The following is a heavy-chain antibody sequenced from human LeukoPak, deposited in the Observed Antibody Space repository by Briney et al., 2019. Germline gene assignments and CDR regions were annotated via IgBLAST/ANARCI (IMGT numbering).Heavy chain of an antibody. CDR3: ARAGTGYYYYMDV. Sequence: GGSLRLSCAASGFTFDDYGMTWVRQAPGKGLEWVSGINWNGDTIGYADSVKGRFTISRDNAKNSLYLQMNSMRAEDTAVYYCARAGTGYYYYMDVWGKGTTVTVSS. J-gene: IGHJ6*03. CDR1: GFTFDDYG. V-gene: IGHV3-20*04. D-gene: IGHD6-19*01. CDR2: INWNGDTI.